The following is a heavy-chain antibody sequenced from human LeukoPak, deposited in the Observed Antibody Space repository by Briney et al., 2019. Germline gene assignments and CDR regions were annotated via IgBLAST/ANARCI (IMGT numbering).Heavy chain of an antibody. CDR1: GGSISSYYY. CDR2: ISYSGYT. CDR3: ARYSSSQGWFDP. D-gene: IGHD2-2*01. Sequence: SSETLSLTCTVSGGSISSYYYWSWIRQPPGKGLEWIGYISYSGYTNYNPSLKSRVTISVDTSKNQFSLRLTSVTAADTAVFYCARYSSSQGWFDPWGQGTLVTVSS. J-gene: IGHJ5*02. V-gene: IGHV4-59*08.